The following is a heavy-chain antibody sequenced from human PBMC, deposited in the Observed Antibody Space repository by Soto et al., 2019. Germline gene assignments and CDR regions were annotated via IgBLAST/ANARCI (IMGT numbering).Heavy chain of an antibody. D-gene: IGHD3-22*01. CDR3: ASYYGSIGRYDY. CDR1: GATFSSNG. Sequence: QVQLVQSGAEVKKPGSSVKVSCKASGATFSSNGINWVRQAPGQVLEWMGGIIPMFRTTNYAQKFQGRVTITADESTSTAYMGLSSLRSEDTAVYYCASYYGSIGRYDYWGQGTLVTVSS. J-gene: IGHJ4*02. V-gene: IGHV1-69*12. CDR2: IIPMFRTT.